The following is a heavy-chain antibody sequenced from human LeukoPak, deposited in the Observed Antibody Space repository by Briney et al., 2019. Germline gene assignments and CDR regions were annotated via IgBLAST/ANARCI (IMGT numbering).Heavy chain of an antibody. J-gene: IGHJ3*02. CDR2: IYSPRTN. D-gene: IGHD3-22*01. CDR1: AGSLNSGDYY. V-gene: IGHV4-61*02. CDR3: ARGIGTSYDSSRDAFDI. Sequence: SQTLSLTCTVSAGSLNSGDYYWSWIRQPAGKGLEWIGRIYSPRTNYNYNPSVKSRVTISIDTSKNQFSLKLTSVTAADTAVYYCARGIGTSYDSSRDAFDIWGQGTMVTVSS.